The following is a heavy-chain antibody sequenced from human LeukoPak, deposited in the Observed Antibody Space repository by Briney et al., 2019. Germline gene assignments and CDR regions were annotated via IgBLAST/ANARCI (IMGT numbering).Heavy chain of an antibody. Sequence: GGSLRLSCAASGFTFSSYAMNWARQAPGKGLEWVSGLSGSGHSTHYAVSVKGRFTISRDNSKNTLHLQMNSLRAEDTATYYCAKAKSSGSSFDAFDIWGQGTMVTVSS. V-gene: IGHV3-23*01. J-gene: IGHJ3*02. CDR2: LSGSGHST. CDR1: GFTFSSYA. D-gene: IGHD3-22*01. CDR3: AKAKSSGSSFDAFDI.